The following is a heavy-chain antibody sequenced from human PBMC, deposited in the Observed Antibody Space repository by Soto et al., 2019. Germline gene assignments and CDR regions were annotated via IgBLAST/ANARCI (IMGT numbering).Heavy chain of an antibody. CDR2: ISSSSSTI. Sequence: PGGSLRLSCAASGFTFSSYSMNWVRQAPGKGLEWVSYISSSSSTIYYADSVKGRFTISRDNAKNSLYLQMNSLKTEDTAVYYCTTDFGRLINWGQGTLVTVSS. V-gene: IGHV3-48*01. CDR1: GFTFSSYS. CDR3: TTDFGRLIN. D-gene: IGHD3-3*01. J-gene: IGHJ4*02.